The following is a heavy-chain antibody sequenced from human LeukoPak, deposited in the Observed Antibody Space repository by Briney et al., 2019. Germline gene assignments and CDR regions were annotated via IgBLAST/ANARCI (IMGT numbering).Heavy chain of an antibody. Sequence: SETLSLTCTVSGDSIRSYYWSWIRHPAGKGLEWIGRISSSGSTNYNPSLKSRVPISVDTSKNQFSLKLSSVTAADTAVYVCARGPYSYDSSGASDIWGQGTMLTVSS. CDR2: ISSSGST. J-gene: IGHJ3*02. V-gene: IGHV4-4*07. CDR1: GDSIRSYY. CDR3: ARGPYSYDSSGASDI. D-gene: IGHD3-22*01.